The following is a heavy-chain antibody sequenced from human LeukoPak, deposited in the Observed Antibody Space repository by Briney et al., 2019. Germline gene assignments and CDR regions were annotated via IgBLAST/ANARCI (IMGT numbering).Heavy chain of an antibody. V-gene: IGHV3-23*01. CDR1: GFTFSSYA. CDR3: AKDLNIVVVPAGYDY. J-gene: IGHJ4*02. Sequence: QAGGSLRPSCAASGFTFSSYAMSWVRQAPGKGLEWVSAISGSGGSTYYADSVKGRFTISRDNSKNTLYLQMNSLRAEDTAVYYCAKDLNIVVVPAGYDYWGQGTLVTVSS. CDR2: ISGSGGST. D-gene: IGHD2-2*01.